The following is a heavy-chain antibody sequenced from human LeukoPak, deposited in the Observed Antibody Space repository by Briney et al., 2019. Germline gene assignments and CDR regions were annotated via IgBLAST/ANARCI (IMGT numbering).Heavy chain of an antibody. V-gene: IGHV4-4*07. Sequence: PSQTLSLTCTVSGGSISSYYWSWIRQPAGKGLEWIGRIYTSGSTNYNPSLKSRVTMSVDTSKNQFSLKLSSVTAADTAVYYCARFRSINGYYCFDYWGQGTLATVSS. CDR3: ARFRSINGYYCFDY. D-gene: IGHD3-22*01. CDR2: IYTSGST. J-gene: IGHJ4*02. CDR1: GGSISSYY.